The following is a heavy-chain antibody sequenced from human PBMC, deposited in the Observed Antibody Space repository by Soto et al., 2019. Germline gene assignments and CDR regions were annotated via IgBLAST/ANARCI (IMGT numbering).Heavy chain of an antibody. Sequence: SVKVSCKASGGTFSSYAISWVRQAPGQGLEWMGGIIPIFGTANYAQKFQGRVTITADESTSTAYMELSSLRSEDTAVYYCATRNPYSSSLSGMDVWGQGTTVTVSS. CDR1: GGTFSSYA. V-gene: IGHV1-69*13. CDR3: ATRNPYSSSLSGMDV. J-gene: IGHJ6*02. D-gene: IGHD6-13*01. CDR2: IIPIFGTA.